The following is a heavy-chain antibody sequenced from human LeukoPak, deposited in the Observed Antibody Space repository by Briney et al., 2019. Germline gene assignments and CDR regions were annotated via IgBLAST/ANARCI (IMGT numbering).Heavy chain of an antibody. CDR3: GRDALVGYLSFYYMDV. Sequence: KPSETLSLTCTVSGGPISHYWTWIRQSPVKGLEWIGDISNSGSTSYNPSLKSRVTISIDTSKNQFSPKLSSVTAADTAVYYCGRDALVGYLSFYYMDVWGKGTTVTVSS. V-gene: IGHV4-59*11. D-gene: IGHD2-15*01. CDR1: GGPISHY. J-gene: IGHJ6*03. CDR2: ISNSGST.